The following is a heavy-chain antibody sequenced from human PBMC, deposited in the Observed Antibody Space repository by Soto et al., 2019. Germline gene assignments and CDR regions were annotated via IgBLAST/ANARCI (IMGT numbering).Heavy chain of an antibody. J-gene: IGHJ4*02. V-gene: IGHV3-23*01. D-gene: IGHD5-12*01. CDR1: GFTFSDYA. CDR3: AKGYFSGYDLAYFDY. CDR2: ISGSADNT. Sequence: PGGSLRLSCAASGFTFSDYAMSWVRQAPGKGLEWVSSISGSADNTYYADSVKGRFTISRDNSKNILFLQVNSLRAEDTAVYYCAKGYFSGYDLAYFDYWGQGTLVTVSS.